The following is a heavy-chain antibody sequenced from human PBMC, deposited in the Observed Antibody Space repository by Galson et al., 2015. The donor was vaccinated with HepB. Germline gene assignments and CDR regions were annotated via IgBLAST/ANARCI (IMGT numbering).Heavy chain of an antibody. J-gene: IGHJ3*02. D-gene: IGHD3-22*01. Sequence: SETLSLTCTVSGGSISSSSYYWGWIRQPPGKGLEWIGSIYYSGSTYYNPSLKSRVTISVDTSKNQFSLKLSSVTAADTAVYYCARRYYDSSGYYYGDGAFDIWGQGTMVTVSS. CDR2: IYYSGST. CDR1: GGSISSSSYY. V-gene: IGHV4-39*01. CDR3: ARRYYDSSGYYYGDGAFDI.